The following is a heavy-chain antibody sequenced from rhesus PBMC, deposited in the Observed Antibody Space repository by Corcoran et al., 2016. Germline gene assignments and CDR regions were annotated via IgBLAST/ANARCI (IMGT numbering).Heavy chain of an antibody. Sequence: QLQLQESGPGLVKPSETLSLTCAVSGGSISSNYWSWLRQPPGKGREWIGRIAGSGRSTDDNPSIKSRGNISTDTSKNQFSLKLSSVTAADTAVYYCARVREIVVGLTDWGQGVLVTVSS. V-gene: IGHV4-173*01. J-gene: IGHJ4*01. D-gene: IGHD2-15*01. CDR1: GGSISSNY. CDR3: ARVREIVVGLTD. CDR2: IAGSGRST.